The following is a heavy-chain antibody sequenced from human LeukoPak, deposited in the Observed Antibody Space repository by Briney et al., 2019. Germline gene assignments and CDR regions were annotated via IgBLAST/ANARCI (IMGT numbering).Heavy chain of an antibody. CDR3: ARGVATTNLPQYYYYMDV. Sequence: ASVKVSCKASGYTFTSYGISWVRQAPGQGLEWMGWINPDSGGTNYAQKFQGRVTITRDTSISTAYMELSRLRSDDTAVYYCARGVATTNLPQYYYYMDVWGKGTTVTVSS. CDR2: INPDSGGT. D-gene: IGHD5-12*01. J-gene: IGHJ6*03. V-gene: IGHV1-2*02. CDR1: GYTFTSYG.